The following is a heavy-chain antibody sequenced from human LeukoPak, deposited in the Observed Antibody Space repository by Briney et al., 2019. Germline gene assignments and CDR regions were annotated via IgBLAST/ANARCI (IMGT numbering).Heavy chain of an antibody. CDR3: ARGLHDSSGYYLPPLDY. CDR1: GFTFSSYG. CDR2: IWYDGSNK. V-gene: IGHV3-33*01. Sequence: GRSLRLSCAASGFTFSSYGMHWVRQAPGKGLEWVAVIWYDGSNKYYADSVKGRFTISRDNSKNTLYLQMNSLRAEDTAVYYCARGLHDSSGYYLPPLDYWGQGTLVTVSS. J-gene: IGHJ4*02. D-gene: IGHD3-22*01.